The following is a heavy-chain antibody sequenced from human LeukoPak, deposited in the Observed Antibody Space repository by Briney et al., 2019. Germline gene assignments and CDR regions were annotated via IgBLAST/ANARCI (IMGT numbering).Heavy chain of an antibody. J-gene: IGHJ4*02. D-gene: IGHD6-13*01. V-gene: IGHV3-7*01. CDR2: INQDGSEK. CDR1: VFSFSTQW. Sequence: GGSLRLSCAASVFSFSTQWMTWVRQAPGKGLEWVANINQDGSEKYYVDSVKGRFTISKDNAKNSLYLQMNSLRVEDTAVYYCARGVSSSSWFWIYWGQGTLVTVSS. CDR3: ARGVSSSSWFWIY.